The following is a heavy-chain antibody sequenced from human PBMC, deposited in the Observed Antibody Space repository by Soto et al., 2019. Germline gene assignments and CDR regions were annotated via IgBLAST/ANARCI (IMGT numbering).Heavy chain of an antibody. CDR2: IFSNDEK. CDR3: ARIHDYGDYFLSEDY. J-gene: IGHJ4*02. V-gene: IGHV2-26*01. D-gene: IGHD4-17*01. Sequence: GSGPKLVNPTETLTLTCTVSGFSLSNARMGVSWIRQPPGKALEWLAHIFSNDEKSYSTSLKSRLTISKDTSKSQVVLTMTNMDPVDTATYYCARIHDYGDYFLSEDYWGQGTLVTVSS. CDR1: GFSLSNARMG.